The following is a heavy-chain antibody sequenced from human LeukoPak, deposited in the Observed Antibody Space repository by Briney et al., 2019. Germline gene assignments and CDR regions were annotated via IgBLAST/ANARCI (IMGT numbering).Heavy chain of an antibody. CDR3: AKSASLRYFDWLLFGGYFDY. Sequence: GGSLRLSCAASGFTFSSYGMHWVRQAPGKGLEWVSAISGSGGSTYYADSVKGRFTISRDNSKNTLYLQMNSLRAEDTAVYYCAKSASLRYFDWLLFGGYFDYWGQGTLVTVSS. V-gene: IGHV3-23*01. J-gene: IGHJ4*02. D-gene: IGHD3-9*01. CDR2: ISGSGGST. CDR1: GFTFSSYG.